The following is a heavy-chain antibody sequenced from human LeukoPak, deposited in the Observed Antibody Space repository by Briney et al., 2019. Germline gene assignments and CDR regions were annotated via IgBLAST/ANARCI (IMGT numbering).Heavy chain of an antibody. CDR2: IIPIFGTA. Sequence: SVKVSCKASGGTFSSYAISWVRQAPGQGLEWMGGIIPIFGTANYAQKFQGRVTITADESTSTAYMELRSLRSDDTAVYYCAIQNTWGSYFDYWGQGTLVTVSS. CDR3: AIQNTWGSYFDY. V-gene: IGHV1-69*13. J-gene: IGHJ4*02. CDR1: GGTFSSYA. D-gene: IGHD7-27*01.